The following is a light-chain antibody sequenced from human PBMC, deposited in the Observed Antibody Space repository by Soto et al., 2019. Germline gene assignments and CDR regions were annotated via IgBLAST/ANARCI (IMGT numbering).Light chain of an antibody. Sequence: EIVLTYSPGTLSLSPGERATLSCRASQSVSSSYLAWYQQKPGQAPRLLIYGASTRVTGIPARSSGSGSGTEFTLTISSLQSEDFAVYYCQQYHNWWTFGQGTKVDIK. CDR3: QQYHNWWT. J-gene: IGKJ1*01. V-gene: IGKV3-15*01. CDR2: GAS. CDR1: QSVSSSY.